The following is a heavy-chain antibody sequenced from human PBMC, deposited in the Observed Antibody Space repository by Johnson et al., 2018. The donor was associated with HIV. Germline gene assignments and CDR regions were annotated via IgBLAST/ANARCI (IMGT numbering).Heavy chain of an antibody. Sequence: QMLLVESGGGVVQPGRSLRLSCVASGFTFSSYAIHWVRQAPGKGLEWVAAVSYDGSNKYYADSVKGRFNISRDNSRNTLYLQMNSLRAEDTAVYYCGKPPSMGADAFDIWGQGTMVTVS. V-gene: IGHV3-30*18. D-gene: IGHD3-16*01. CDR2: VSYDGSNK. J-gene: IGHJ3*02. CDR3: GKPPSMGADAFDI. CDR1: GFTFSSYA.